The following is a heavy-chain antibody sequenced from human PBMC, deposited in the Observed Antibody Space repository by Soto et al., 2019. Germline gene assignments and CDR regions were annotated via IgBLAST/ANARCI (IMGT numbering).Heavy chain of an antibody. CDR2: INHSGST. CDR3: ARGRYCSGGSCYSGSHNWFDP. Sequence: SETLSLTCAVCGGSFSGYYWSWIRQPPGKGLEWIGEINHSGSTNYNPSLKSRVTISVDTSKNQFSLKLSSVTAADTAVYYCARGRYCSGGSCYSGSHNWFDPWGQGTLVTVSS. J-gene: IGHJ5*02. CDR1: GGSFSGYY. D-gene: IGHD2-15*01. V-gene: IGHV4-34*01.